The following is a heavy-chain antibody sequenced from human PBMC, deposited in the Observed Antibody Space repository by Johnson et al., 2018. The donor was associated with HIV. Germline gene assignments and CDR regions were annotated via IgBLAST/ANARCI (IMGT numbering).Heavy chain of an antibody. CDR2: IKSKTDGGTT. CDR3: AKARGYNYFIDAFDG. CDR1: GFTFSNAW. Sequence: VQLVESGGGLVKPGGSLRLSCAASGFTFSNAWMSWVRQAPGKGLEWVGRIKSKTDGGTTDYAAPVKGRFTISRDDSKNTLYLQMNSLKTEDTAVYYCAKARGYNYFIDAFDGWGQGTLVTVSS. D-gene: IGHD5-18*01. J-gene: IGHJ3*01. V-gene: IGHV3-15*01.